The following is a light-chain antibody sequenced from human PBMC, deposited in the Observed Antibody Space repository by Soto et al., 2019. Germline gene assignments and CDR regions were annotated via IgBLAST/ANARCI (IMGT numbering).Light chain of an antibody. V-gene: IGKV1-13*02. J-gene: IGKJ3*01. Sequence: AIQLTQSPSSLSASVGDRVTITCRASQGISSALAWYQQKPGKAPKLLIYDASSLESGVPSRFSGSGSGTDFTLTISSLXPEDFATYYCQQSYSTPRVTFGPGTKVDIK. CDR2: DAS. CDR3: QQSYSTPRVT. CDR1: QGISSA.